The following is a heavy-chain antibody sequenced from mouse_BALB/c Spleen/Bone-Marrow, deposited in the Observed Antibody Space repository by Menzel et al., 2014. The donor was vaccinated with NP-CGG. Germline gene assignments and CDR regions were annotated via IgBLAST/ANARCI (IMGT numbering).Heavy chain of an antibody. J-gene: IGHJ2*01. V-gene: IGHV5-9-3*01. Sequence: EVKLVESGGGLVKPGGSLKLSCAASGFTFSSYAMSWVRQTPEKRLEWVATISSGGSYTYYPDSVQGRFTISRDNAKNTLYLQRSSLRSEDTAMYYCARHGITRLLDYWGQGTTLTVSS. CDR3: ARHGITRLLDY. D-gene: IGHD2-4*01. CDR2: ISSGGSYT. CDR1: GFTFSSYA.